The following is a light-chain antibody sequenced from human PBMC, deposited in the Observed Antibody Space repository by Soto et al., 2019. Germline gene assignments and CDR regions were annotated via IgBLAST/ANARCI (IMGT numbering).Light chain of an antibody. Sequence: EIVLTQSPATLSLSPGERATLSCRSNQKVDTYLAWYQQKPGLAPRLLIYGASSRATGIPDRFSGSGSGTEFSLTISRLEPEDAAVYFCQQYGYSWSFGQGTKVQIK. J-gene: IGKJ1*01. CDR3: QQYGYSWS. CDR2: GAS. CDR1: QKVDTY. V-gene: IGKV3-20*01.